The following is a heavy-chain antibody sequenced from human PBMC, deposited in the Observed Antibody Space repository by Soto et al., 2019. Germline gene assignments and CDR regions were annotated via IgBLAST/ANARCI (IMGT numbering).Heavy chain of an antibody. D-gene: IGHD2-2*01. V-gene: IGHV1-69*08. J-gene: IGHJ6*02. CDR1: GGTFSSYT. Sequence: QVQLVQSGAEVKKPGSSVKVSCKASGGTFSSYTISWVRQAPGQGLEWMGRIIPILGIANYAQKFQGRVTITADKSTSTAYMELSSLRSEDTAVYYCARDRRVVPAAMVLYYYYYGMDVWGQGTTVTVSS. CDR3: ARDRRVVPAAMVLYYYYYGMDV. CDR2: IIPILGIA.